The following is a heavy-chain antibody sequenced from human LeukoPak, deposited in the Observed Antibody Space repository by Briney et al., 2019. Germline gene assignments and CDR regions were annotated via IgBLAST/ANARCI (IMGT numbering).Heavy chain of an antibody. CDR2: NYYSGST. D-gene: IGHD3-9*01. CDR3: ARGSSGYYDILTAHPPLL. Sequence: SQTLSLTCTVSGGSISSGGYYWSWIRQHPGKGLEWIGYNYYSGSTYYNPSLKSRVTISVDTSKNQFSLKLSSVTAADTAVYYCARGSSGYYDILTAHPPLLWGQGTLVTVSS. CDR1: GGSISSGGYY. V-gene: IGHV4-31*03. J-gene: IGHJ4*02.